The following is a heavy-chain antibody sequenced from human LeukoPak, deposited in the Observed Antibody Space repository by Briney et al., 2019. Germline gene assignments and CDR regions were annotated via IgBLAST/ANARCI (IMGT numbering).Heavy chain of an antibody. Sequence: GGSLRLSCAASGFTFSEDYMTWIRQTPGKGLEWVSFISNSGTIVYYAESVKGRFTISRDNAKNSLYLQMNSLRVEDTAVYYCARGDSSGWYWDFDYWGQGTLVTVSS. CDR1: GFTFSEDY. D-gene: IGHD6-19*01. J-gene: IGHJ4*02. CDR2: ISNSGTIV. V-gene: IGHV3-11*01. CDR3: ARGDSSGWYWDFDY.